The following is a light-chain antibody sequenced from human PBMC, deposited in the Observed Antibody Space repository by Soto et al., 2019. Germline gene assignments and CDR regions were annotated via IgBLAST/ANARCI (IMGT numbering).Light chain of an antibody. CDR2: GAS. CDR3: QQYGSSPPT. V-gene: IGKV3-20*01. Sequence: EIVLTQSPGTLSLSPGERATRSCRASQSVRSSYLAWYQQKPGQAPRLLIYGASSRATGIPDRFSGSGSGTDFTLTISRLEPEDVAVYYCQQYGSSPPTFGQGTKVE. CDR1: QSVRSSY. J-gene: IGKJ1*01.